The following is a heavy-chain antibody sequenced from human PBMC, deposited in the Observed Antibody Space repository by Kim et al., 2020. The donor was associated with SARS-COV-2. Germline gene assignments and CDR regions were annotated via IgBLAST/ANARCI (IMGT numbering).Heavy chain of an antibody. V-gene: IGHV4-39*01. CDR3: ARHVSSTSNYYYFYMDV. CDR2: IYYSGST. D-gene: IGHD6-13*01. Sequence: SETLSLTCTVSGGSISSSSYYWGWIRQPPGKGLELIGNIYYSGSTYYNPSLKSRVTISVDTSKNQFSLKLSSVTAADTAVYYCARHVSSTSNYYYFYMDVWGKGTTVTVSS. CDR1: GGSISSSSYY. J-gene: IGHJ6*03.